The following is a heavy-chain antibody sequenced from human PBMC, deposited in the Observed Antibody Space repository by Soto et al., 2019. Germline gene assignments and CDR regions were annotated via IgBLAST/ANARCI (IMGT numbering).Heavy chain of an antibody. J-gene: IGHJ4*02. CDR2: INYSGST. V-gene: IGHV4-59*01. D-gene: IGHD3-10*01. Sequence: SETLSLTCTVSSGSISSYNWNWVRQPPGKGLEWIGFINYSGSTHYNPSLKSRVTISLDTSKNQFSLKLNSVTAADTAVYYCARENYYALDYWGQGTRVTVSS. CDR1: SGSISSYN. CDR3: ARENYYALDY.